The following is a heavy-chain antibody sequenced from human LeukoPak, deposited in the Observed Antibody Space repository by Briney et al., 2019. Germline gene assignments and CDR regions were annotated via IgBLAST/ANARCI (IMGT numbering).Heavy chain of an antibody. CDR3: ARGVNSQGTAMVLFDS. Sequence: GASVKVSCKASGYMFTNHDINWVRQATGKGLEWVGWMNPKSGNPGDLQKFQGRVTMTRDTSMSTAFMELSSLTSEDTAVYYCARGVNSQGTAMVLFDSWGQGSLVTVSA. J-gene: IGHJ4*02. CDR2: MNPKSGNP. V-gene: IGHV1-8*01. CDR1: GYMFTNHD. D-gene: IGHD5-18*01.